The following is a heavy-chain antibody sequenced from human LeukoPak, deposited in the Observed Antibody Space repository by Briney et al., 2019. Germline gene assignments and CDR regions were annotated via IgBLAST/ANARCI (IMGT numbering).Heavy chain of an antibody. Sequence: GGSLRLSCVVSGFTFSSYSMNWVRQAPGKGLEWVSSISSSSNYIYYADSVKGRFIISRDNAKNSLYLQMDSLRAEDTAVYYCARDPPGGAFDIWGQGTMVTVSS. V-gene: IGHV3-21*01. CDR3: ARDPPGGAFDI. CDR1: GFTFSSYS. J-gene: IGHJ3*02. CDR2: ISSSSNYI.